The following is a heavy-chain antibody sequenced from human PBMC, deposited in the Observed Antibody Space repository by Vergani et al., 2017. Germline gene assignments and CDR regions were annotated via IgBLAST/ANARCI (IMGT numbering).Heavy chain of an antibody. CDR3: AKEGRDGYNLYXFDY. D-gene: IGHD5-24*01. J-gene: IGHJ4*02. CDR1: GFTVSSYP. V-gene: IGHV3-23*01. CDR2: ISGSGGSGST. Sequence: EVQVLESGGGLVQPGGSLRLSCAASGFTVSSYPMSWVRQAPGKGLEWVSTISGSGGSGSTYYADSVKGRFTISRDNSKNSLDLQMNSLRAEDTAVYYCAKEGRDGYNLYXFDYWGQGTMVTVSS.